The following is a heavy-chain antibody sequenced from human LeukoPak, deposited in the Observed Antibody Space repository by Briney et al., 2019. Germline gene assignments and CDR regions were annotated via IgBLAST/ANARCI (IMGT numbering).Heavy chain of an antibody. D-gene: IGHD6-6*01. J-gene: IGHJ3*02. CDR3: ARDDSSSSHVADAFDI. V-gene: IGHV1-69*13. Sequence: SVKVSCKASGGTFSSYGISWVRQAPGQGLEWMGGIIPIFGTANYAQKFQGRVTITADESTSTAYMELSSLRSEDTAVYYCARDDSSSSHVADAFDIWGQGTMVTVSS. CDR1: GGTFSSYG. CDR2: IIPIFGTA.